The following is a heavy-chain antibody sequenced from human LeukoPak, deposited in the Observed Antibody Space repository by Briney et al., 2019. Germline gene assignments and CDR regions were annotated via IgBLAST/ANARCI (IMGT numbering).Heavy chain of an antibody. J-gene: IGHJ4*02. D-gene: IGHD6-6*01. V-gene: IGHV5-51*01. Sequence: GESLKISCKGSGYSFSSYWISWVRQMPGKGLECMGITYPGDSDTRYSPSFQGQVTVSADKSISTAYLQWSSLKASDTAMYYCERQQQLVRGYFDYWGQGTLVTVSS. CDR1: GYSFSSYW. CDR3: ERQQQLVRGYFDY. CDR2: TYPGDSDT.